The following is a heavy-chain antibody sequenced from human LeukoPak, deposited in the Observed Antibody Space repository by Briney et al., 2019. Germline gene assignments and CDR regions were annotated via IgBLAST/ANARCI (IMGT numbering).Heavy chain of an antibody. CDR1: GGSISSYY. CDR3: ARHGSARSPLGP. Sequence: SETLSLTCSVSGGSISSYYWSWIRQPPGKVLEWIGYIYASGSTNYNPSLKSRVTISVDTSKNQFSLNLTSVTAADTAVYYCARHGSARSPLGPWGQGTLVTVSS. D-gene: IGHD3-10*01. J-gene: IGHJ5*02. V-gene: IGHV4-4*09. CDR2: IYASGST.